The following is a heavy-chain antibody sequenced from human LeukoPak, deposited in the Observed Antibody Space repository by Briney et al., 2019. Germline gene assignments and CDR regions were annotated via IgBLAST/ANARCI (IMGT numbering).Heavy chain of an antibody. V-gene: IGHV7-4-1*02. D-gene: IGHD3-16*01. CDR1: GGTFTSYA. Sequence: ASVKVSCKASGGTFTSYAISWVRQAPGQGLEWMGWINTNTGNPTYAQGFTGRVVFSLDTSVSTAYLQISSLKAEDTALYYCARQGGRDLYWYFDLWGRGTLVTVSS. J-gene: IGHJ2*01. CDR3: ARQGGRDLYWYFDL. CDR2: INTNTGNP.